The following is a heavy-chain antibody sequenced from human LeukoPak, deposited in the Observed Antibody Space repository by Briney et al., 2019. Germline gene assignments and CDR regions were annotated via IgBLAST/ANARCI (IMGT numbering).Heavy chain of an antibody. CDR3: AKGVSAVVPHALDS. V-gene: IGHV3-23*01. D-gene: IGHD2-15*01. J-gene: IGHJ4*02. CDR2: VSGSGSST. CDR1: GFTFDDYA. Sequence: GGSLRLPCAASGFTFDDYAMHWVRQAPGKGLEWVSAVSGSGSSTYYADSVKGRFTISRDNSKNTLYLQMNSLRAEDTAVYYCAKGVSAVVPHALDSWGQGTLVTVSS.